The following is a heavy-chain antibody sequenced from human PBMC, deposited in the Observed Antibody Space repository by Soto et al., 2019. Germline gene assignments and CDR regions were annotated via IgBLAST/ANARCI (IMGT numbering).Heavy chain of an antibody. CDR1: GFTFSSYS. V-gene: IGHV3-48*01. CDR3: AREVAARRDDAFDI. D-gene: IGHD6-6*01. J-gene: IGHJ3*02. Sequence: EVQLVESGGGLVQPGGSLRLSCAASGFTFSSYSMNWVRQAPGKGLEWVSYISSSSTIYYADSVKGRFTISRDNAKNSLYLQMNSLRAEDTAVYYCAREVAARRDDAFDIWGQGTMVTVSS. CDR2: ISSSSTI.